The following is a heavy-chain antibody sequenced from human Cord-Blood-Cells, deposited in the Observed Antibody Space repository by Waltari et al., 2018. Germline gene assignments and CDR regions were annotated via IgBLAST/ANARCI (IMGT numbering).Heavy chain of an antibody. CDR3: AQGVALGSSLGSLDYYMDV. CDR2: VIPILGIA. Sequence: QVQLVQSGAEVKKPVSSVKVSCKASGGTFSSYAISWVRPAPGQGLEWMGGVIPILGIANDARKFQGRVTICADKATSTAYMGLSSLRSEDTGVYYCAQGVALGSSLGSLDYYMDVWGKGTTVTVSS. J-gene: IGHJ6*03. D-gene: IGHD6-13*01. CDR1: GGTFSSYA. V-gene: IGHV1-69*10.